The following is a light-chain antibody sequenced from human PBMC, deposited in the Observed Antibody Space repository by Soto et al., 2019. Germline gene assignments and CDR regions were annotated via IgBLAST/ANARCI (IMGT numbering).Light chain of an antibody. V-gene: IGKV3-15*01. CDR3: QQYHNWPPQYT. Sequence: EIVMTHSPASLSVSPGDGATLSCRASQSVASNVAWYQQKPGQGPRLLIHGASTRAVGVPARFSGSGSGTDFTLTISSLQSEDFAVYNCQQYHNWPPQYTFGQGTKLQIK. CDR1: QSVASN. J-gene: IGKJ2*01. CDR2: GAS.